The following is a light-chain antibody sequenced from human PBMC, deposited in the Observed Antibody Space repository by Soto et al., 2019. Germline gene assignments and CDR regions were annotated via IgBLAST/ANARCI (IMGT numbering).Light chain of an antibody. V-gene: IGLV2-14*01. CDR1: SSDVGAYNR. J-gene: IGLJ1*01. CDR3: LSYTTSSSYV. Sequence: QSALTQPASVSGSPGQSITISCTGTSSDVGAYNRVSWYQQHSGKAPKLMIYEVSNRPSGVSNRFSGSKSGNTASLTISGLQAEDEADYYCLSYTTSSSYVFGTVTKLTVL. CDR2: EVS.